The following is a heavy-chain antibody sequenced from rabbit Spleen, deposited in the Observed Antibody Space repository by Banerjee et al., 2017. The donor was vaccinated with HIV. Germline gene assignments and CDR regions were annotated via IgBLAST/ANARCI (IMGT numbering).Heavy chain of an antibody. CDR3: ARDAGSSFSSYGMDL. CDR2: IGAGGGAT. Sequence: QEQVVESGGGLVQPEGSLTLTCKASGFSFSTGYYMCWVRQAPGKGLEWIACIGAGGGATYYASWAKGRFTITRSTSLNTVTLQMTSLTAADTATYFCARDAGSSFSSYGMDLWGPGTLVTVS. D-gene: IGHD8-1*01. CDR1: GFSFSTGYY. J-gene: IGHJ6*01. V-gene: IGHV1S47*01.